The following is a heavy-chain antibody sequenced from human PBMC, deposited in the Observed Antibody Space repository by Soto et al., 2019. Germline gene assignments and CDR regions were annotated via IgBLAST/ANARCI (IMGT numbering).Heavy chain of an antibody. V-gene: IGHV3-48*02. CDR3: TRSTWMDWFDA. Sequence: GGSLRLSCAASGFTFSSYSMNWVRQAPGKGLEWVSYISSSSSTIYYADSVKGRFTISRDNAKNSVSLQVDRLRDDDTAVYYCTRSTWMDWFDAWGQGILVTVSS. CDR2: ISSSSSTI. D-gene: IGHD5-12*01. J-gene: IGHJ5*02. CDR1: GFTFSSYS.